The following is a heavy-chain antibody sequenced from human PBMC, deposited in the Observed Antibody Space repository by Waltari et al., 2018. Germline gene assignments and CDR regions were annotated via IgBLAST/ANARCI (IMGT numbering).Heavy chain of an antibody. CDR3: ASPYSSSSY. Sequence: QVQLVESGGGVVQPGRSLRLSCAASGFTFSSYAMHWVRQAPGKGLEWVAVISYDGSNKYYADSVKGRFTISRDNSKNTLYLQMNSLRAEDTAVYYCASPYSSSSYWGQGTLVTVSS. CDR2: ISYDGSNK. V-gene: IGHV3-30-3*01. J-gene: IGHJ4*02. CDR1: GFTFSSYA. D-gene: IGHD6-6*01.